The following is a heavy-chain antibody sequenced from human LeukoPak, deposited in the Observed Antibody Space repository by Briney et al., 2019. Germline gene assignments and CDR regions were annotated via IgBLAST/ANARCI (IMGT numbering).Heavy chain of an antibody. CDR2: IRYDGSNK. Sequence: PGGSLRLSCAASGFTFSSYGMHWVRQAPGKGLEWVAFIRYDGSNKYYADSVKGRFTISRDNSKNTLYLQMNSLRAEDTAVYYCAMGGTMVRGVHAFDIWGQGTMVTVSS. CDR1: GFTFSSYG. J-gene: IGHJ3*02. CDR3: AMGGTMVRGVHAFDI. D-gene: IGHD3-10*01. V-gene: IGHV3-30*02.